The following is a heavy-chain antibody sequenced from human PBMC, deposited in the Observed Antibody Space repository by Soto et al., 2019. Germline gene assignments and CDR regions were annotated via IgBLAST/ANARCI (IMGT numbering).Heavy chain of an antibody. CDR2: IRSKTNSYAT. CDR3: ARGVPRVYGMDV. D-gene: IGHD3-10*01. CDR1: GFTVSGSA. V-gene: IGHV3-73*01. Sequence: GGSLRLSCAASGFTVSGSAVHWVRQASGKGLEWVGRIRSKTNSYATAYAASVKGRFTISRDDSKNTAYLQMNSLKTEDTAVYYCARGVPRVYGMDVWGQGTTVTVSS. J-gene: IGHJ6*02.